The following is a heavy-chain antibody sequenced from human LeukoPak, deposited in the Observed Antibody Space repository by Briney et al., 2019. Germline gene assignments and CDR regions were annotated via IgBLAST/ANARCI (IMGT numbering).Heavy chain of an antibody. CDR2: IYYSGST. V-gene: IGHV4-59*12. J-gene: IGHJ6*02. D-gene: IGHD6-19*01. Sequence: SETLSLTCTVSGGSISSYYWSWIRQPPGKGLEWIGYIYYSGSTNYSPSLKSRVTISVDTSKNQFSLKLSSVTAADTAVYYCARTGSVVAGTPYYYYGMDVWGQGTTVTVSS. CDR1: GGSISSYY. CDR3: ARTGSVVAGTPYYYYGMDV.